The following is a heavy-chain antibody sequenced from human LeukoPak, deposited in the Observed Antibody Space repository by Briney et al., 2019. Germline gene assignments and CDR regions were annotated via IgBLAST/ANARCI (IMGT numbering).Heavy chain of an antibody. CDR1: GGSISSYY. D-gene: IGHD6-19*01. V-gene: IGHV4-59*12. Sequence: SETLSLTCTVSGGSISSYYWSWIRQPPGKGMEWIGYIYYSGSTNYNPSLKSRVTISVDKSKNQCSLKLSSVTAADTAVYYCARLAVAEFDYWGQGTLVTVSS. CDR3: ARLAVAEFDY. CDR2: IYYSGST. J-gene: IGHJ4*02.